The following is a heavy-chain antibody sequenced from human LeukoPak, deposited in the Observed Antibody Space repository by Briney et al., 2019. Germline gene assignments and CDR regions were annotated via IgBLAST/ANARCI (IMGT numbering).Heavy chain of an antibody. CDR1: EFTFSSYS. CDR2: ITNSGNSK. CDR3: ARTRSSGYLTFGY. J-gene: IGHJ4*02. V-gene: IGHV3-48*01. D-gene: IGHD3-22*01. Sequence: GGSLRLSCAASEFTFSSYSINWVRQAPGKGLEWVSYITNSGNSKSYADSVKGRFTISRDNTKNSLYLQMNGLRAEDTAVYYCARTRSSGYLTFGYWGQGILVTVSS.